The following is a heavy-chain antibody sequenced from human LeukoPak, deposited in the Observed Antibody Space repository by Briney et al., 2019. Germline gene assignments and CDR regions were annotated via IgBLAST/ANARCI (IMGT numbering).Heavy chain of an antibody. CDR2: INPNSGGT. CDR3: ARDRATVTPPDAFDI. D-gene: IGHD4-17*01. J-gene: IGHJ3*02. Sequence: APMKVSCKASGYTFTGYYIHWVRQAPGQGLECMGWINPNSGGTDYAQKFQGRVTMTTDTSISTAYMELSRLRSDDTAVYYCARDRATVTPPDAFDIWGQGTMVTVSS. CDR1: GYTFTGYY. V-gene: IGHV1-2*02.